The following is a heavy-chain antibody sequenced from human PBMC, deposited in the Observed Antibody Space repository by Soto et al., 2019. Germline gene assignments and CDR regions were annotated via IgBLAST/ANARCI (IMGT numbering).Heavy chain of an antibody. V-gene: IGHV3-48*02. D-gene: IGHD1-7*01. J-gene: IGHJ3*02. CDR1: AFSLSNFG. Sequence: GGSLRLSCAVSAFSLSNFGRIWVRQAPGKGLEWIAFISSGSDTMYYADSVKGRFTIFRDKAQNSLYLQMNSLRDEDTAVYYCAREYSLNYHDAFDIWGQGTMVTVSS. CDR2: ISSGSDTM. CDR3: AREYSLNYHDAFDI.